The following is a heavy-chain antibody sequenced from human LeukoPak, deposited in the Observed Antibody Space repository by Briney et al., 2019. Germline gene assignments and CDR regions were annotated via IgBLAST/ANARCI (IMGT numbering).Heavy chain of an antibody. CDR2: ISDSGGNT. V-gene: IGHV3-23*01. Sequence: PGGSLRLSCAASGFTFSSYAMSWVRQAPGKGLEWVSAISDSGGNTYYADSVTGRFTISRDNSKNTLYLQMNSPRAEDTAVYYCAKDLHSSSWYNYFQHWGQGTLLTVSS. CDR3: AKDLHSSSWYNYFQH. J-gene: IGHJ1*01. CDR1: GFTFSSYA. D-gene: IGHD6-13*01.